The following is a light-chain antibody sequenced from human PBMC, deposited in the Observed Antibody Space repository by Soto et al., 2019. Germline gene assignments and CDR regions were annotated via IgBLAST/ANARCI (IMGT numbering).Light chain of an antibody. CDR1: QTVPNNS. J-gene: IGKJ1*01. V-gene: IGKV3-20*01. Sequence: EIVLTQSPGTLSLSVGERATLSCRSSQTVPNNSLVWYQQKPGQTPTLLIYGASHRAAGIPDRCSGSGSGTVVTLTISRLDPEDFAVYYCQRYDASPTFGQGTRVE. CDR2: GAS. CDR3: QRYDASPT.